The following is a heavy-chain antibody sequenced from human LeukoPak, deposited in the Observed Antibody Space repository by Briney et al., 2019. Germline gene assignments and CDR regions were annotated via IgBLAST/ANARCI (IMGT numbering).Heavy chain of an antibody. J-gene: IGHJ4*02. CDR1: GYSFTSYG. V-gene: IGHV5-10-1*01. D-gene: IGHD4-17*01. CDR3: AILFGDYPDY. Sequence: PGESLRISCKGSGYSFTSYGITWVRQMPGKGLEWMGTIDPSDSYTNYSPSFQGHVTISADKSISTAYLQWSSLKASDTAMYYCAILFGDYPDYWGQGTLVTVSS. CDR2: IDPSDSYT.